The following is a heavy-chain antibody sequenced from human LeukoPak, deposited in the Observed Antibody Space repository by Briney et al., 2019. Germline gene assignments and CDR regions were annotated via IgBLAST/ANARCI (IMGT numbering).Heavy chain of an antibody. J-gene: IGHJ3*02. V-gene: IGHV3-23*01. CDR1: GFTFSSYA. CDR2: ISGSGDST. CDR3: AKHSSSWYDAFDI. D-gene: IGHD6-13*01. Sequence: QSGGSLRLSCAASGFTFSSYAMSWVRQAPGKGLEWVSAISGSGDSTYYADSVKGRFTISRDNSKNTLYLQMNSLRAEDTAVYYCAKHSSSWYDAFDIWGQGAMVTASS.